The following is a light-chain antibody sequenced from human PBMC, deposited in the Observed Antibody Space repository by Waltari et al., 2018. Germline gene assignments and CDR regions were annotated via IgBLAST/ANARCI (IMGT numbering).Light chain of an antibody. CDR2: DAS. CDR3: QHYVSLPVT. CDR1: QSVSRT. J-gene: IGKJ1*01. Sequence: SCRASQSVSRTLAWYQQKPGQAPRLLIYDASSSATGIPDRFSGSGSGTDFSLTITRLEPEDFAVYYCQHYVSLPVTFGQGTKVEIK. V-gene: IGKV3-20*01.